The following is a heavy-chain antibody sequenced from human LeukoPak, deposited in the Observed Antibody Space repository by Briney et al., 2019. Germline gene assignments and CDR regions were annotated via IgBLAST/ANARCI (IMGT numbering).Heavy chain of an antibody. CDR3: ARMDDYGDLGFDY. Sequence: SETLSLTCKVSNGSINSYYWSWIRQPPGKGLEWIGYIYYTGNTNYNPSLKSRVTISVDTSKNQFSLKLSSVTAADTAVYYCARMDDYGDLGFDYWGQGTLVTVSS. CDR2: IYYTGNT. CDR1: NGSINSYY. D-gene: IGHD4-17*01. J-gene: IGHJ4*02. V-gene: IGHV4-59*12.